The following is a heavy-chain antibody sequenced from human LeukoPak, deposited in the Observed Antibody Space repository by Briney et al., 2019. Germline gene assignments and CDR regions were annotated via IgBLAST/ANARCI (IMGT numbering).Heavy chain of an antibody. CDR3: ARDLSSGWVFDY. CDR1: GFTFSNAW. D-gene: IGHD6-19*01. J-gene: IGHJ4*02. CDR2: IKQDGSEK. V-gene: IGHV3-7*01. Sequence: GGSLRLSCAASGFTFSNAWMSWVRQAPGKGLEWVANIKQDGSEKYYLDSVKGRFTISRENAKNSLSLQMNSLRAEDTAVYYCARDLSSGWVFDYWGQGTLVTVSS.